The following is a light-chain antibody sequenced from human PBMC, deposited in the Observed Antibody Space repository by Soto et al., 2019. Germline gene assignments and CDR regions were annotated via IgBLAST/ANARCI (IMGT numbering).Light chain of an antibody. V-gene: IGKV4-1*01. CDR2: WAS. Sequence: DIVMTQSPDSLAVSLGERATINCKSSQSVLYSSNNKNYLTWYQQKPGQPPKLLIYWASTRESGVPDRFSGSGSWTDFTLTISSLQAEDASCYSCQQVDSTPYSCGQGTKLEIK. CDR1: QSVLYSSNNKNY. J-gene: IGKJ2*01. CDR3: QQVDSTPYS.